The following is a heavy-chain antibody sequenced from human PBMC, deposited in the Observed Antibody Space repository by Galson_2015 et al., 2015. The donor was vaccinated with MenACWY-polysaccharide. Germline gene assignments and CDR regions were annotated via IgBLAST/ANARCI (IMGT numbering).Heavy chain of an antibody. CDR1: GFAVSSRA. D-gene: IGHD3-10*01. J-gene: IGHJ4*02. V-gene: IGHV3-23*01. Sequence: SLRLSCAAFGFAVSSRAMSWVRQAPGKEPEWIAAITNNAGKTYYAHSVMGRFTISRDSSSNTVSLQMNSLRVEDTALYFCAKDHASFGWPTFDSWGPGTLVTVSS. CDR2: ITNNAGKT. CDR3: AKDHASFGWPTFDS.